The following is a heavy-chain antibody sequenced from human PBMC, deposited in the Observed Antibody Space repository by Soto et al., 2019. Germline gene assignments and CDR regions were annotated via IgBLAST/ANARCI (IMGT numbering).Heavy chain of an antibody. Sequence: GGSLRLSCAASGFTFSSYSMNWVRQAPGKGLEWVSYISSGSSTIYYADSVKGRFTISRDNAKNSLYLQMNSLRAEDTAVYYCARDDDYGDYTDYWGQGTLVTVSS. D-gene: IGHD4-17*01. J-gene: IGHJ4*02. V-gene: IGHV3-48*01. CDR2: ISSGSSTI. CDR1: GFTFSSYS. CDR3: ARDDDYGDYTDY.